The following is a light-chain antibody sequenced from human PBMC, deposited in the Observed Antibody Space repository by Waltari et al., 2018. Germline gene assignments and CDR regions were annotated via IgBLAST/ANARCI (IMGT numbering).Light chain of an antibody. V-gene: IGKV3-20*01. Sequence: EILLTQSPGTLSLSPGERATLSCRTSQTVDNTYLAWYQQKLGQAPRLLISGISIRATGIPDRFRGSGSGTDFTLTISRLEPEDVAVYVCQQYTHSPWTFGQGTRVEVK. J-gene: IGKJ1*01. CDR3: QQYTHSPWT. CDR1: QTVDNTY. CDR2: GIS.